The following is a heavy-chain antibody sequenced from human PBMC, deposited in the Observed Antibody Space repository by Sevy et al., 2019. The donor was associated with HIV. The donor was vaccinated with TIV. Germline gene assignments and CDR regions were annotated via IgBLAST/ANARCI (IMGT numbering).Heavy chain of an antibody. CDR3: AKDGYSSGWGAAY. Sequence: GGSLRLSCAASGFTFSSYGMHWVRQAPGKGLEWVAVISYDGSNKYYAASVKGRFTISRDNSKNTLYLQMNSLRAEDTAVYYCAKDGYSSGWGAAYWGQGTLVTVSS. J-gene: IGHJ4*02. V-gene: IGHV3-30*18. CDR1: GFTFSSYG. D-gene: IGHD6-19*01. CDR2: ISYDGSNK.